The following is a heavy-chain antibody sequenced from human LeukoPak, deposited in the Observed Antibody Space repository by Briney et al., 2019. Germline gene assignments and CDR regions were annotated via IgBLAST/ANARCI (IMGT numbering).Heavy chain of an antibody. Sequence: GSLRLSCAASGFTFSDYYMSWIRQAPGKGLEWIGYIYYTGITNYNPSLNSRVTISIDTSKSQFSLKLTSVTAADTAVYYCTRGYNYGPYYYYYYMDVWAKGTTVTVSS. D-gene: IGHD5-18*01. CDR3: TRGYNYGPYYYYYYMDV. V-gene: IGHV4-59*01. CDR2: IYYTGIT. CDR1: GFTFSDYY. J-gene: IGHJ6*03.